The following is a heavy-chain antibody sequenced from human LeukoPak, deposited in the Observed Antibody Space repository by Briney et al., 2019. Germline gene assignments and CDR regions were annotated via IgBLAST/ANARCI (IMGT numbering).Heavy chain of an antibody. CDR3: ARVLAEFGELVFYYYYGMDV. CDR1: GGSMNSGTYY. Sequence: SETLSLTCSVSGGSMNSGTYYWAWIRQPPGEGLEWIGTINCGGSTYYNSSLKSRVTISVDTSKNQFSLNLNSVTAADTAVYYCARVLAEFGELVFYYYYGMDVWGQGTTVTVSS. CDR2: INCGGST. D-gene: IGHD3-10*01. J-gene: IGHJ6*02. V-gene: IGHV4-39*01.